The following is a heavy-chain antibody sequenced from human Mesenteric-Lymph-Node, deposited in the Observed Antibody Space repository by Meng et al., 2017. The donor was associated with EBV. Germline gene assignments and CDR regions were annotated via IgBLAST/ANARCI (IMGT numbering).Heavy chain of an antibody. D-gene: IGHD2-15*01. CDR3: ARGVQVAWRFDP. CDR1: GGSFSNYY. Sequence: QWQLQQWGAGLLKPSETLSLTCEVSGGSFSNYYWSWIRQTPGKGLEWIGEINHSGSANYNPSLKSRVTISIDTSKNQFSLRLNSVTAADTAVYYCARGVQVAWRFDPWGQGTLVTVSS. CDR2: INHSGSA. V-gene: IGHV4-34*02. J-gene: IGHJ5*02.